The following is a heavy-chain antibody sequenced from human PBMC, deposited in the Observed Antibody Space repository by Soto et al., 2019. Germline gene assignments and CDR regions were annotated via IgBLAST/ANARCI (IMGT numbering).Heavy chain of an antibody. D-gene: IGHD3-10*01. CDR3: ARHRVLWFGETTYGMDV. V-gene: IGHV5-51*01. CDR1: GYSFTSYW. J-gene: IGHJ6*02. CDR2: IYPGDSDT. Sequence: GESLKISCKGSGYSFTSYWIGWVRQMPGKGLEWMGIIYPGDSDTRYSPSFQGQVTISADKSISTAYLQWSSLKASDTAMYYCARHRVLWFGETTYGMDVWGQGTTVTVSS.